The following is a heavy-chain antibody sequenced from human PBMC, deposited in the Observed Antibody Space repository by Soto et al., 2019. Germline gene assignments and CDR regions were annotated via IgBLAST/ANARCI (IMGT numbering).Heavy chain of an antibody. CDR1: GFTFSSYA. V-gene: IGHV3-23*01. CDR3: AKDGASEKIQLWLRPRNWYFAL. CDR2: ISGSGGST. J-gene: IGHJ2*01. D-gene: IGHD5-18*01. Sequence: EVQLLESGGGLVQPGGSLRLSCAASGFTFSSYAMSWVRQAPGKGLEWVSAISGSGGSTYYADSVKGRFTISRDNSKNTLYLQMTSLRAEDTAVYYCAKDGASEKIQLWLRPRNWYFALWGSGTLVTVSS.